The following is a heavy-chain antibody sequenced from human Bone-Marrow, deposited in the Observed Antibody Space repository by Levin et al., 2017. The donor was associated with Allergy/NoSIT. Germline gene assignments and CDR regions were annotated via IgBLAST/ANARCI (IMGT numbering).Heavy chain of an antibody. D-gene: IGHD3-22*01. CDR1: GFTFSSYS. CDR3: ARDPLDSSGYYLYYYYGMDV. J-gene: IGHJ6*02. V-gene: IGHV3-48*01. Sequence: GGSLRLSCAASGFTFSSYSMNWVRQAPGKGLEWVSYISSSSSTIYYADSVKGRFTISRDNAKNSLYLQMNSLRAEDTAVYYCARDPLDSSGYYLYYYYGMDVWGQGTTVTVSS. CDR2: ISSSSSTI.